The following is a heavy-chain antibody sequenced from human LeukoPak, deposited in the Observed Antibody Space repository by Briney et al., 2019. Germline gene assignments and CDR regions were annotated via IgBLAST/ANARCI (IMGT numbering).Heavy chain of an antibody. J-gene: IGHJ4*02. CDR2: IYYSGST. CDR3: AGFTISSEALVY. D-gene: IGHD6-6*01. Sequence: SETLSLTCTVSGGSISSYYWSWIRQPPGKGLEWIGYIYYSGSTNYNPSLKSRVTISVDTSKNQFSLNLNSVTAADTAVYYCAGFTISSEALVYWGQGTLVTVSS. V-gene: IGHV4-59*08. CDR1: GGSISSYY.